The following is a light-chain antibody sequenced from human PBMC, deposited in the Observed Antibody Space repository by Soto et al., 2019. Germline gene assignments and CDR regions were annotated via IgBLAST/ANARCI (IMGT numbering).Light chain of an antibody. V-gene: IGKV3-15*01. CDR2: GAS. CDR3: QQYYNWPQT. CDR1: QRVSST. J-gene: IGKJ2*01. Sequence: EIVMTQSPATLSVSPGERATLSCRASQRVSSTLAWYQQKPGQAPRLLIYGASTRATGIPARFSGSGSGTEFTLTISSLQSADFAVYYCQQYYNWPQTFGQGTKLEIK.